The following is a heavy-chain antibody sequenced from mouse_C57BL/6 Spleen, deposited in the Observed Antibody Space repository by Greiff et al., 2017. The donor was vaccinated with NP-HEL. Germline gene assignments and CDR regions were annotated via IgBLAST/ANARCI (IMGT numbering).Heavy chain of an antibody. J-gene: IGHJ1*03. CDR2: INYDGSST. CDR1: GFTFSDYY. Sequence: VMLVESEGGLVQPGSSMKLSCTASGFTFSDYYMAWVRQVPEKGLEWVANINYDGSSTYYLDSLKSRFIISRDNAKNILYLQMSSLKSEDTATYYCARGGNWYFDVWGTGTTVTVSS. V-gene: IGHV5-16*01. CDR3: ARGGNWYFDV.